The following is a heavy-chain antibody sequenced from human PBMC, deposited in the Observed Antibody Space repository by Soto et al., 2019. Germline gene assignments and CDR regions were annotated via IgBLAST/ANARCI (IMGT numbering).Heavy chain of an antibody. Sequence: ASVKVSCKVSGYPFTTYYIHWVRQAPGQGLEWMGWIDPRSGGTVYEQKFRGRVTMTRDTSISTVYMDLSGLTSGDTALYYCATDDYGIFPYWGQGSLVTVSS. J-gene: IGHJ4*02. CDR2: IDPRSGGT. D-gene: IGHD3-10*01. CDR3: ATDDYGIFPY. V-gene: IGHV1-2*02. CDR1: GYPFTTYY.